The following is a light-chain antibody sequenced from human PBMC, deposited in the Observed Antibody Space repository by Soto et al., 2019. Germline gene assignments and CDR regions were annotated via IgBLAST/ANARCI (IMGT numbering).Light chain of an antibody. Sequence: EIVMAQSPATLSVSPGERATLSCRASQSVSGNLAWYQQKPGQAPRLLIYGASTRATGIPARFSGSGSGTEFTLTISSLQSEDFAVYYCKQYNNWPPAFGQGTKVEIK. CDR2: GAS. J-gene: IGKJ1*01. CDR3: KQYNNWPPA. V-gene: IGKV3-15*01. CDR1: QSVSGN.